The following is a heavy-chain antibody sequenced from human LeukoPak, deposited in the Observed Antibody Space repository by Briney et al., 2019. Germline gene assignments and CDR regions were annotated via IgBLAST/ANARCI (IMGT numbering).Heavy chain of an antibody. D-gene: IGHD5-12*01. CDR2: ISYDGSNK. CDR1: GFTFSSYA. J-gene: IGHJ4*02. Sequence: GGSLRLSCAASGFTFSSYAMHWVRQAPGKGLEWVAVISYDGSNKYYADSVKGRFTISRDNSKNTLYLQMNSLRAEDTAGYYCARSDSGWLDYWGQGTLVTVSS. V-gene: IGHV3-30-3*01. CDR3: ARSDSGWLDY.